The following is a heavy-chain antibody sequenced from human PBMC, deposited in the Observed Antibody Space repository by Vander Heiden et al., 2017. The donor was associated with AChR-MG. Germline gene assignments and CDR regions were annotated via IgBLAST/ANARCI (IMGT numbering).Heavy chain of an antibody. Sequence: QVQLVQSGAEVKKPGASVKVSCKASGYTFTGHYMHWVRQAPGQGLEWMGWINPNSGGTNYAQKFQGWVTMTRDTSISTAYMELSRLRSDDTAVYYCARDHDFWSGRGFVYYGMDVWGQGTTVTVSS. CDR2: INPNSGGT. CDR3: ARDHDFWSGRGFVYYGMDV. CDR1: GYTFTGHY. J-gene: IGHJ6*02. D-gene: IGHD3-3*01. V-gene: IGHV1-2*04.